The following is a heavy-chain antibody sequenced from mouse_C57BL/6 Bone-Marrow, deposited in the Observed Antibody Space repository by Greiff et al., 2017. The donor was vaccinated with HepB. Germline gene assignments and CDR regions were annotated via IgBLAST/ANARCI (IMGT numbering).Heavy chain of an antibody. CDR3: ALLLRYGPYY. J-gene: IGHJ2*01. CDR1: GYTFTNYW. Sequence: QVQLQQSGAELVRPGPSVKMSCKASGYTFTNYWIGWAKQRPGHGLEWIGDIYPGGGYTNYNEKFKGKATLTADKSSSTAYMQFSSLTSEDSAIYYCALLLRYGPYYWGQGTTLTVSS. D-gene: IGHD1-1*01. V-gene: IGHV1-63*01. CDR2: IYPGGGYT.